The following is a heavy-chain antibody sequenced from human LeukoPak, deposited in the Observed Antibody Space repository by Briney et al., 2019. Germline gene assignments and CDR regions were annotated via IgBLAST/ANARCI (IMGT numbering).Heavy chain of an antibody. Sequence: ASVKVSCKASGYTFTGYYMHWVRQAPGQGLEWMGWINPNSGGTNYAQKFQGRVTITADKSTSTAYMELSSLRSEDTAVYYCASHIVVVPAAENYYYYYMDVWGKGTTVTVSS. CDR3: ASHIVVVPAAENYYYYYMDV. J-gene: IGHJ6*03. CDR2: INPNSGGT. V-gene: IGHV1-2*02. D-gene: IGHD2-2*01. CDR1: GYTFTGYY.